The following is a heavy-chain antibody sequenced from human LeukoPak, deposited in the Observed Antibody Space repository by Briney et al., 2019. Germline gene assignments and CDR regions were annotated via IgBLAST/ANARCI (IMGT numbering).Heavy chain of an antibody. CDR2: INHSGST. CDR1: GGSFSDYY. V-gene: IGHV4-34*01. D-gene: IGHD5-18*01. CDR3: ARGRSVGYSYGYY. J-gene: IGHJ4*02. Sequence: MSSETLSLTCAVSGGSFSDYYWTWIRQPPGKGLEWIGEINHSGSTNYNPSLKSRVTISVDTSKNQFSLKLSSVTAADTAVYYCARGRSVGYSYGYYWGQGTLVTVSS.